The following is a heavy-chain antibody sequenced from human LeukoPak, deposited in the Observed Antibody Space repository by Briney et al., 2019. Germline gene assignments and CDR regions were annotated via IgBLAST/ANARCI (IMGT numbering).Heavy chain of an antibody. CDR1: GYTFTGYY. D-gene: IGHD3-22*01. CDR2: INHNSGGT. CDR3: ARTPGYYDSSGYYDHDY. V-gene: IGHV1-2*02. Sequence: ASVKVSCKASGYTFTGYYMHWVRQAPGQGLEWMGWINHNSGGTNYAQKFQGRVTMTRDTSISTAYMELSRLRSDDTAVYYCARTPGYYDSSGYYDHDYWGQGTLVTVSS. J-gene: IGHJ4*02.